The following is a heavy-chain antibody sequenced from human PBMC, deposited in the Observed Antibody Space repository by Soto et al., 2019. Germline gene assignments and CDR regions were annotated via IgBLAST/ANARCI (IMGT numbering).Heavy chain of an antibody. CDR3: ARTSGYSYGTYYYYGMDV. CDR2: IYSGGST. D-gene: IGHD5-18*01. J-gene: IGHJ6*02. V-gene: IGHV3-53*01. Sequence: VRQAPGKGLEWVSVIYSGGSTYYADSVKGRFTISRDNSKNTLYLQMNSLRAEDTAVYYCARTSGYSYGTYYYYGMDVWGQGTTVTVSS.